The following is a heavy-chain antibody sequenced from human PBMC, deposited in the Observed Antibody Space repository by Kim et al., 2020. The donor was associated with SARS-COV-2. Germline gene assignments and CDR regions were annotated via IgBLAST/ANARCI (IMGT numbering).Heavy chain of an antibody. CDR1: GDSVSSNSAA. CDR3: AREYSSPRGGYYYYYYGMDV. CDR2: TYYRSKWYN. Sequence: SQTLSLTCTISGDSVSSNSAAWNWIRQSPSRGLEWLGRTYYRSKWYNDYAVSVKSRITINPDTSKNQFSLQLNSVTPEDTAVYYCAREYSSPRGGYYYYYYGMDVWGQGTTVTVSS. D-gene: IGHD6-13*01. J-gene: IGHJ6*02. V-gene: IGHV6-1*01.